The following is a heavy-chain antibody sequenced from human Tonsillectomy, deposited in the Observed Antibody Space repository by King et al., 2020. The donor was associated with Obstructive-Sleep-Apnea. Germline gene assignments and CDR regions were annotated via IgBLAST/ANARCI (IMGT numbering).Heavy chain of an antibody. J-gene: IGHJ6*02. D-gene: IGHD2-2*01. CDR1: GYTFTGYY. CDR2: INPNSGCT. V-gene: IGHV1-2*02. Sequence: VQLVESGAEVKKPGASVKVSCKASGYTFTGYYMHWVRQAPGQGLEWMGWINPNSGCTNYAQKFQGRVTMTRDTSISTAYMELSRLRSDDTAVYYCARPLVPAEYSNYYYYGMDVWGQGTTVTVSS. CDR3: ARPLVPAEYSNYYYYGMDV.